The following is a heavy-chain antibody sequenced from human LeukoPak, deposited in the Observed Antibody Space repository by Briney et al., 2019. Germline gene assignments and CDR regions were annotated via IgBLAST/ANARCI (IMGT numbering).Heavy chain of an antibody. CDR3: ARGWYYGMDV. D-gene: IGHD5-24*01. V-gene: IGHV3-74*01. CDR1: GFMFDEYG. Sequence: GGSLRLSCAASGFMFDEYGMSWVRQAPGKGLVWVSRINSDGSSTTYADSVKGRFTISRDNAKNTLYLQMNSLRAEDTAVYYCARGWYYGMDVWGQGTTITVSS. J-gene: IGHJ6*02. CDR2: INSDGSST.